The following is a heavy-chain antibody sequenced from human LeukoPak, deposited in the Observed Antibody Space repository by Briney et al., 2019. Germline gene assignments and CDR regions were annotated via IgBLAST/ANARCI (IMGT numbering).Heavy chain of an antibody. CDR1: GGTFSSYA. V-gene: IGHV1-2*02. J-gene: IGHJ6*03. D-gene: IGHD5-12*01. Sequence: ASVKVSCKASGGTFSSYAISWVRQAPGKGLEWMGGFDPEDGETIYAQKFQGRVTMTRDTSISTAYMELSRLRSDDTAVYYCARDRSRLRSYYYYYYMDVWGKGTTVTVSS. CDR2: FDPEDGET. CDR3: ARDRSRLRSYYYYYYMDV.